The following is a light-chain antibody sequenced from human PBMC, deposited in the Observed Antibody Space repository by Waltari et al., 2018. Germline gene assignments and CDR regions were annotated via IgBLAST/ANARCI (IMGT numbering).Light chain of an antibody. CDR2: GAS. CDR3: QQYGSSPWT. V-gene: IGKV3-20*01. J-gene: IGKJ1*01. CDR1: QSVSSSY. Sequence: ELVLTQSPGTLSLSPGERATLSCRASQSVSSSYLAWYQQKPGQAPRVLIHGASNRATGIPDRFSGSGSGTDFTLTISRLEPEDFAVYYCQQYGSSPWTLGQGTKVEIK.